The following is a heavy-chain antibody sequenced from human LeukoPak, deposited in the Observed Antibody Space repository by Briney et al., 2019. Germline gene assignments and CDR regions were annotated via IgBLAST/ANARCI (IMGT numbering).Heavy chain of an antibody. CDR3: ARGREYWSHYYYYMDV. CDR2: IWYDGSNK. CDR1: GFTFSSYG. J-gene: IGHJ6*03. Sequence: GRSLRLSCAASGFTFSSYGMHWVRQAPGKGLEWVAVIWYDGSNKYYADSVKGRFTISRDNSKNTLYLQMNSLRAEDTAVYYCARGREYWSHYYYYMDVWGKGTTVTVSS. D-gene: IGHD2/OR15-2a*01. V-gene: IGHV3-33*01.